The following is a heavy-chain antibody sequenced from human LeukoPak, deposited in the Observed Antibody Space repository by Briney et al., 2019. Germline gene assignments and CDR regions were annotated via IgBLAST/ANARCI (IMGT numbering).Heavy chain of an antibody. CDR2: FDPEDGET. J-gene: IGHJ3*02. CDR1: GYTLTELS. CDR3: ATDLNDGSGSFDAFDI. D-gene: IGHD3-10*01. Sequence: ASVKVSCKVSGYTLTELSMHWVRQAPGKGLEWMGGFDPEDGETIYAQKFQGRVTMTEDTSTDTAYMELSSLRSEDTAVYYCATDLNDGSGSFDAFDIWGQGTMVTVSS. V-gene: IGHV1-24*01.